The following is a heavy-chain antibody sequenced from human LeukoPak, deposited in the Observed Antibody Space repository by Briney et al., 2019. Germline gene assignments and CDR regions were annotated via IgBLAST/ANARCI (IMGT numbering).Heavy chain of an antibody. CDR2: IYPGDSDT. CDR1: GYSFTSYW. D-gene: IGHD3-22*01. Sequence: GESLKISCKASGYSFTSYWIGWVRQMPGKGLEWMGIIYPGDSDTRYSPSFQGQVTISADKSISTAYLQWSSLKASDTAMYYCARRRRYDSSGYYYPDAFDIWGQGTMVTVSS. CDR3: ARRRRYDSSGYYYPDAFDI. V-gene: IGHV5-51*01. J-gene: IGHJ3*02.